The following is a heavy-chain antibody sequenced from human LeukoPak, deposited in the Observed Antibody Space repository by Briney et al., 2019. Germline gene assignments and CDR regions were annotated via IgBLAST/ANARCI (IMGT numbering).Heavy chain of an antibody. D-gene: IGHD2-2*01. Sequence: AGGSLRLSCAASGFTFSSYWMSWVRQAPGKGLEWVANIKQDGSEKYYVDSVKGRFTISRDNAKNSLYLQMNSLRAEDTAVYYCARAYCSSTSCYSTQVFDYWGQGTLVTVSS. CDR2: IKQDGSEK. J-gene: IGHJ4*02. V-gene: IGHV3-7*01. CDR1: GFTFSSYW. CDR3: ARAYCSSTSCYSTQVFDY.